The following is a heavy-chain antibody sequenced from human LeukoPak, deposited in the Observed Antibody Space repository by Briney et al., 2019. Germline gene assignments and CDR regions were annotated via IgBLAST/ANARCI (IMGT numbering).Heavy chain of an antibody. CDR1: GLTFGNSS. V-gene: IGHV3-21*01. Sequence: PGGSLRLSCAASGLTFGNSSMNWVRQPPGKGLEWVSSISSRSKYIYYADSVKGRFTISRDNAKNSLYLQMNSLRADDRAGYYGARSGWTNWFDPWGQGTLVTVSS. D-gene: IGHD2-8*01. J-gene: IGHJ5*02. CDR2: ISSRSKYI. CDR3: ARSGWTNWFDP.